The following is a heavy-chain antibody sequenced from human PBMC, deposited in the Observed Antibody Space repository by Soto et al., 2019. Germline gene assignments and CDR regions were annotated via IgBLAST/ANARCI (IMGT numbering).Heavy chain of an antibody. Sequence: ASVKVSCKASGYTFTGYYMHWVRQAPGQGLEWMGWINPNTRGTHSAQRFQGRVTMTRDTSISTAYMELSSLRSDDSAVYYCARDRYSGYNSQFDYWGQGTLVTVS. V-gene: IGHV1-2*02. CDR1: GYTFTGYY. D-gene: IGHD5-12*01. CDR2: INPNTRGT. CDR3: ARDRYSGYNSQFDY. J-gene: IGHJ4*02.